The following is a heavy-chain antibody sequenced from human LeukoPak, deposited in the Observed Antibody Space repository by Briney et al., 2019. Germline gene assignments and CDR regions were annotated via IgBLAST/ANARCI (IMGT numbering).Heavy chain of an antibody. Sequence: PSETLSLTCTLSGRSISSYYWSWIRQPPGKGMEWNGSIFYSGRPTYNTSLKSRVTISVDKSKNQSSLNLTSVTVSNTAVDYCARHGVYSSGWPCYDMDVWGKGTTVTVSS. J-gene: IGHJ6*03. CDR1: GRSISSYY. CDR3: ARHGVYSSGWPCYDMDV. D-gene: IGHD6-19*01. V-gene: IGHV4-59*08. CDR2: IFYSGRP.